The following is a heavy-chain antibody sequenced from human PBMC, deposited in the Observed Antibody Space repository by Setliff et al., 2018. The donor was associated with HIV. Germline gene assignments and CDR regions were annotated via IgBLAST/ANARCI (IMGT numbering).Heavy chain of an antibody. CDR1: GGSISGINYV. CDR3: VRTASSSWWGIYYYYYIDL. D-gene: IGHD2-8*02. CDR2: IHYTGST. V-gene: IGHV4-39*01. Sequence: SETLSLTCTVFGGSISGINYVWGWIRQTPRKGLEWIGTIHYTGSTYYNPSLESRITISVDTSKNQFSLRLNSVSAADTAVYYCVRTASSSWWGIYYYYYIDLWGKGTTVTVSS. J-gene: IGHJ6*03.